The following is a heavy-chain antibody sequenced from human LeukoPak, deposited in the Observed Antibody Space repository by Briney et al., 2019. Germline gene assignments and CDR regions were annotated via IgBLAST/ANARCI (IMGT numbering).Heavy chain of an antibody. CDR3: ASGYCSSTSCYVYYYYGMDV. J-gene: IGHJ6*02. CDR1: GGTFSSYA. Sequence: GSSVKVSCKASGGTFSSYAISWVQQAPGQGLEWMGGIIPIFGTANYAQKFQGRVTITADESTSTAYMELSSLRSEDTAVYYCASGYCSSTSCYVYYYYGMDVWGQGTTVTVSS. D-gene: IGHD2-2*03. CDR2: IIPIFGTA. V-gene: IGHV1-69*01.